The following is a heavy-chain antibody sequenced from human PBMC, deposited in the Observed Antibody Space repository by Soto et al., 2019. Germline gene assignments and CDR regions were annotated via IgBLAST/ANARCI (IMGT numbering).Heavy chain of an antibody. CDR3: ARDYYYDSRGYPGAYYYGMDV. V-gene: IGHV4-59*01. CDR2: IYYSGRT. D-gene: IGHD3-22*01. Sequence: LSLTCTVSGGSFSSYYWSWIRQPPGKGLEWIGHIYYSGRTNYNPSLKSRVTISGDTSKNQLSLKLSSVTAADTAVYYCARDYYYDSRGYPGAYYYGMDVWGQGTTVTVSS. CDR1: GGSFSSYY. J-gene: IGHJ6*02.